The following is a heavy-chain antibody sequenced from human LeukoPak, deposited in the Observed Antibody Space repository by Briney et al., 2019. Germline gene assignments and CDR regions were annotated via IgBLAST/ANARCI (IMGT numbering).Heavy chain of an antibody. CDR1: GGTFSSYA. Sequence: ASVKVSCKASGGTFSSYAISWVRQAPGQGLEWMGGIIPIFGTANYAQKFQGRVTITADESTSTAYMELSSLRSEDTAVYYCARIGLYDSSGYYLGPTYYYYGMDVWGQGTTVTVSS. D-gene: IGHD3-22*01. J-gene: IGHJ6*02. CDR2: IIPIFGTA. CDR3: ARIGLYDSSGYYLGPTYYYYGMDV. V-gene: IGHV1-69*13.